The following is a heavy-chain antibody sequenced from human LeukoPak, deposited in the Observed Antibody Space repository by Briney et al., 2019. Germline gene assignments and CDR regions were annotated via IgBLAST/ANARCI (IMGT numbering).Heavy chain of an antibody. CDR3: AKDQEIFGMVAIDY. J-gene: IGHJ4*02. CDR2: IRHEGSNK. V-gene: IGHV3-30*02. Sequence: GGSLRLFCAASGFTFSNYGMHWVRQAPGKGLEWLTLIRHEGSNKYYADSVKGRFTISRDNSKNTLFLQMNSLRAEDTAVYYCAKDQEIFGMVAIDYWGQGTLVTVSS. CDR1: GFTFSNYG. D-gene: IGHD3-3*01.